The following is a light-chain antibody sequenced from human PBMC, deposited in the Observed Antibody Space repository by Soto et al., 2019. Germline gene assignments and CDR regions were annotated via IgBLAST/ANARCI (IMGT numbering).Light chain of an antibody. Sequence: DIVMTQSPASLSASPGERATISCRASQSVSSNLDWYQQKPGQAPRLLIYGASTRATGIPARFSGSGSGTDFTLTISSLQSEDIAVYYCQQDNNWPRTFGQGTKVEIK. V-gene: IGKV3-15*01. J-gene: IGKJ1*01. CDR1: QSVSSN. CDR2: GAS. CDR3: QQDNNWPRT.